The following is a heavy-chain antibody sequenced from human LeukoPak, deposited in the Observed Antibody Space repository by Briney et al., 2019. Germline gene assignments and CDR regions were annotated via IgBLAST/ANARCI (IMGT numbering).Heavy chain of an antibody. CDR1: GFTFSSYA. CDR3: AKAAVLGEMATIHADY. V-gene: IGHV3-30-3*01. CDR2: ISYDGSNK. D-gene: IGHD5-24*01. J-gene: IGHJ4*02. Sequence: SGGSLRLSCAASGFTFSSYAMHWVRQAPGKGLEWVAVISYDGSNKYYADSVKGRFIISRDSSKNTLYLQMNSLRAEDTAVYYCAKAAVLGEMATIHADYWGQGTLVTVSS.